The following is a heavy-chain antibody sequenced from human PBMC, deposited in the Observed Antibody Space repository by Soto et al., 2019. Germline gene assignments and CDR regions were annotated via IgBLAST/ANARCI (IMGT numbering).Heavy chain of an antibody. CDR1: GGSSSSTSYY. V-gene: IGHV4-39*07. Sequence: PSETLSLTYTVSGGSSSSTSYYWGWIRQPPGKGLEWIGSTYHSGNTYYNPSLKSRVTISVDTSKTQFSLKLSSVTAADTAVYYCARPGASGSSPPNAFDIWGQGTMVTVSS. J-gene: IGHJ3*02. CDR2: TYHSGNT. CDR3: ARPGASGSSPPNAFDI. D-gene: IGHD1-26*01.